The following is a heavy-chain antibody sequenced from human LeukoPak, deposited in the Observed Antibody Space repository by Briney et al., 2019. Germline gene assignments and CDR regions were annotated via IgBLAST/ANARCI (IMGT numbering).Heavy chain of an antibody. CDR1: GLKFSGYA. J-gene: IGHJ4*02. V-gene: IGHV3-23*01. Sequence: GGSLSFSCEAPGLKFSGYAWSWARQAQGKGLKWVSGISGSGTNTYYADSVKGRFTISRDNSKSTLYLQVDSLRVDDTAVYYCAIGPRQKRGLSTYWGQGTLVTVSS. CDR2: ISGSGTNT. CDR3: AIGPRQKRGLSTY. D-gene: IGHD3/OR15-3a*01.